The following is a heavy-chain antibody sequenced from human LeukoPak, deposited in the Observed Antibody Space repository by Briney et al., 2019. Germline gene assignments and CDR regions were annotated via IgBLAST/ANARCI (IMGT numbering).Heavy chain of an antibody. V-gene: IGHV1-2*02. Sequence: GASVKVSCKASGYTFTGYYKHWVRQAPGQGLEWMGWINPNSGGTNYAQKFQGRVTMTRDTSISTAYMELSRLRSDDTAVYYCARAYGRLQLWATPADYWGQGTLVTVSS. J-gene: IGHJ4*02. CDR1: GYTFTGYY. CDR2: INPNSGGT. CDR3: ARAYGRLQLWATPADY. D-gene: IGHD5-18*01.